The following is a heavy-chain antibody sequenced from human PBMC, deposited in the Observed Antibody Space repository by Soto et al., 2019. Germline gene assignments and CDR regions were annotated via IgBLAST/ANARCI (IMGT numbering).Heavy chain of an antibody. CDR1: GGTFSNYA. Sequence: GASVKVSCKASGGTFSNYAINWVRQPPGQGLEWMGGIIPIFPIRNYAQTFLGRVTITADESTSTAYMELSGLRSDDTAVYYCARSMTATGHNWFDPWGQGTLVTVSS. CDR3: ARSMTATGHNWFDP. CDR2: IIPIFPIR. V-gene: IGHV1-69*13. D-gene: IGHD1-1*01. J-gene: IGHJ5*02.